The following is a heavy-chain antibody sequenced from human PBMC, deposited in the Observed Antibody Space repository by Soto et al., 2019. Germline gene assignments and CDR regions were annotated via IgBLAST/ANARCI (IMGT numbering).Heavy chain of an antibody. CDR2: IYPGDSDT. J-gene: IGHJ6*02. V-gene: IGHV5-51*01. Sequence: PGESLKISCKGFGYTFTNYWIGWVRQMPGKGPEWMGIIYPGDSDTKYNPSFQGQVTISADKSITTTYLQWSSLKASDTAIYYCAALIFYYGMDVWGQGPTVTVSS. CDR3: AALIFYYGMDV. CDR1: GYTFTNYW.